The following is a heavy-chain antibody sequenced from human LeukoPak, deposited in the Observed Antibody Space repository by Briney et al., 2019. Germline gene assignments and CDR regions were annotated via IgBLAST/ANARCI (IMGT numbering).Heavy chain of an antibody. Sequence: GGSLRLSHALSGLTFSSYWMHWVRQAPGRGLVWVSRINTDGSSTSYADSVKGRFTISRDNAKNTLYLQMNSLRAEDTAVYYCARGRQVDRYYFDYWGQGNLVTVSS. CDR1: GLTFSSYW. CDR2: INTDGSST. CDR3: ARGRQVDRYYFDY. V-gene: IGHV3-74*01. D-gene: IGHD3/OR15-3a*01. J-gene: IGHJ4*02.